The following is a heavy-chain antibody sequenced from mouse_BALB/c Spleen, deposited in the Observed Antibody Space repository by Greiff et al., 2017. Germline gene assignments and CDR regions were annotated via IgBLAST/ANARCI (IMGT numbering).Heavy chain of an antibody. J-gene: IGHJ4*01. CDR3: ARDYGSSPMDY. CDR2: ISSGGST. Sequence: EVQRVESGGGLVKPGGSLKLSCAASGFTFSSYAMSWVRQTPEKRLAWVASISSGGSTYYPDSVKGRFTISRDNARNILYLQMSSLRSEDTAMYYCARDYGSSPMDYWGQGTSVTVSS. V-gene: IGHV5-6-5*01. CDR1: GFTFSSYA. D-gene: IGHD1-1*01.